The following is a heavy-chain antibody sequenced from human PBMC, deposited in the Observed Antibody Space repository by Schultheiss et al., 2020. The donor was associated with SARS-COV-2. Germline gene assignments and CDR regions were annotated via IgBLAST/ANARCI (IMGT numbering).Heavy chain of an antibody. Sequence: GESLKISCAASGFTFSSYAMHWVRQAPGKGLEWVAVISYDGSNKYYADSVKCGFTISRDNSKNTLYLQMNSLRAEDTAVYYCARELLGYSSYDAFDIWGQGTMVAV. CDR1: GFTFSSYA. CDR3: ARELLGYSSYDAFDI. J-gene: IGHJ3*02. D-gene: IGHD6-13*01. V-gene: IGHV3-30*01. CDR2: ISYDGSNK.